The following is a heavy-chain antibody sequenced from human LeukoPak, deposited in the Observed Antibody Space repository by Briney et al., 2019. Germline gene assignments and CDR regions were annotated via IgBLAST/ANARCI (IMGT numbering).Heavy chain of an antibody. Sequence: SETLSLTCTVSGGSISSSSYYWSWIRQPPGKGLEWIGSIYYSGSTYYNPSLKSRVTISVDTSKNQFSLKLSSVTAADTAVYYCARSLGYFDLWGQGSLVTVSS. CDR3: ARSLGYFDL. CDR2: IYYSGST. D-gene: IGHD6-6*01. V-gene: IGHV4-39*01. J-gene: IGHJ4*02. CDR1: GGSISSSSYY.